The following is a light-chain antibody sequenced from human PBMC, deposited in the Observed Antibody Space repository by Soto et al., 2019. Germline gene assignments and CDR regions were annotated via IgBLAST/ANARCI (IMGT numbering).Light chain of an antibody. V-gene: IGKV1-39*01. CDR3: QQSYSTPVT. CDR2: AAS. J-gene: IGKJ2*01. Sequence: DIQMTQSPSSLSASVGDRVTITCRASRSISTFLNWYQQKSEKAPKLLIYAASSLQSGVPSRFSGSGSRTDFTLTISSLQPEDFATYYCQQSYSTPVTFGQGTKLAIK. CDR1: RSISTF.